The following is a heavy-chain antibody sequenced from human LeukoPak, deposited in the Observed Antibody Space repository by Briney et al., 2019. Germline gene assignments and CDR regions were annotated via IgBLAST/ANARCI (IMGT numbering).Heavy chain of an antibody. V-gene: IGHV4-39*01. J-gene: IGHJ4*02. D-gene: IGHD2-21*02. CDR2: ISHVGNT. CDR3: ASYRREGDYYFDD. CDR1: GDSVSSSTYF. Sequence: SETLSLTCTVSGDSVSSSTYFWGWIRQPPGKGLEWIGSISHVGNTYYNPSLKSRVTISVDTSKNQVSLKLRSVTAADTAVYYCASYRREGDYYFDDWVQGTLVTVHS.